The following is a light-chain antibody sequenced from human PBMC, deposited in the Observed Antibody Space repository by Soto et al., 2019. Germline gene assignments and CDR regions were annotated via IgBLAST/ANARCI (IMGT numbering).Light chain of an antibody. V-gene: IGKV3-20*01. CDR3: QQYGSSPLFT. Sequence: EIVLTQSPGTLSLSPGERATLSCRASQSVSSSYLAWYQQKPGQAPRLLIYGASSRATGIPDRFSGSGSGTDFTLTISRLVPEDFAVDYCQQYGSSPLFTFGPGTKVDIK. CDR1: QSVSSSY. CDR2: GAS. J-gene: IGKJ3*01.